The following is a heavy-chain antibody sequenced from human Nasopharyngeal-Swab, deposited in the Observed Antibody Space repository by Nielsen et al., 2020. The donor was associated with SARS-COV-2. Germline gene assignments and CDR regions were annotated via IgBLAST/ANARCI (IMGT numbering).Heavy chain of an antibody. CDR2: IDQDGSED. CDR1: GFSFSRYW. J-gene: IGHJ5*02. D-gene: IGHD3-3*01. CDR3: ATDGSGYPT. Sequence: GGSLRLSCAASGFSFSRYWMSWVRQAPGKGLEWVANIDQDGSEDYYVDSVKDRFTISRDNAKNSLYLQMNSLTAEDTAVYYCATDGSGYPTWGQGTLVTVSS. V-gene: IGHV3-7*01.